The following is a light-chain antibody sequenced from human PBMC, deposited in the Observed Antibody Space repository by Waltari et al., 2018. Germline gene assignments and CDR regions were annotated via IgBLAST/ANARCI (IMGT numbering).Light chain of an antibody. CDR2: DTY. Sequence: EIVLTQSPGTLPLSPGEPATLSCRPSQSVCRSLVWYQQKPGQAPRLLINDTYNTATGTPYRFSGSGSGTDYSLTISRLEPEDFAVYYCQKYDRLPATFGQGTKVEIK. V-gene: IGKV3-20*01. CDR1: QSVCRS. CDR3: QKYDRLPAT. J-gene: IGKJ1*01.